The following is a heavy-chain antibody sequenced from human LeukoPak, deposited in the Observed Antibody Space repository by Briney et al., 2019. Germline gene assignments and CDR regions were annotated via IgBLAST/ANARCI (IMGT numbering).Heavy chain of an antibody. CDR2: ISGNGRST. Sequence: GGSLRLSCAVSGFTFSSYAMHWVRQAPGKGLEYVSAISGNGRSTFYANSVKGRFTISRDNSKNTLYLQMGSLRAEDVAVYYCARVNRDDYGDYASDYWGQGTLVTVSS. CDR3: ARVNRDDYGDYASDY. J-gene: IGHJ4*02. D-gene: IGHD4-17*01. CDR1: GFTFSSYA. V-gene: IGHV3-64*01.